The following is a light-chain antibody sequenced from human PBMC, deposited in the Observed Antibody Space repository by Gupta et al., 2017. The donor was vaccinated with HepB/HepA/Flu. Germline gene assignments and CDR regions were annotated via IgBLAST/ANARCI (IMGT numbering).Light chain of an antibody. Sequence: QSSLTPPASVSGSPGQSITISCTGTSSDVGGYNYVSWYQPHPGKAPKLMIYDVSNRPSGVSNRFSGSKSGNTASLTISGLQAEDEADYYCSSYTSSSVVFGGGTKLTVL. J-gene: IGLJ2*01. V-gene: IGLV2-14*03. CDR1: SSDVGGYNY. CDR3: SSYTSSSVV. CDR2: DVS.